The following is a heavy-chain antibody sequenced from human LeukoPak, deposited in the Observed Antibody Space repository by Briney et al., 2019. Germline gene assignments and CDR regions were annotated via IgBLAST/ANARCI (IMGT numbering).Heavy chain of an antibody. CDR3: VRDMSGKYSFDY. J-gene: IGHJ4*02. CDR1: GFTLTWHV. V-gene: IGHV3-64D*06. Sequence: GGSLRLSCAASGFTLTWHVMHWVRQAPGKALEYVSFIHHNGEMTSYAESVRGRFTVSRDNSKNTLFLELSSLRTDDTAVYYCVRDMSGKYSFDYWGQGTLVIVST. CDR2: IHHNGEMT. D-gene: IGHD1-26*01.